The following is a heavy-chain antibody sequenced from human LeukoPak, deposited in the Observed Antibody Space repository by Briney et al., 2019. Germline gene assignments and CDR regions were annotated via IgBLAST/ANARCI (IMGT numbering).Heavy chain of an antibody. D-gene: IGHD3-10*01. Sequence: SETLSLTCAVYGGSFSGYYWGWIRQPPGKALEWIGSIYYSGSTLHNPSLMSRVTMSVDTSKNQFTLKLSSVTAADTAVYYCATHGGDGPGSSNFDYWGQGTLVTVSS. J-gene: IGHJ4*02. V-gene: IGHV4-59*04. CDR1: GGSFSGYY. CDR2: IYYSGST. CDR3: ATHGGDGPGSSNFDY.